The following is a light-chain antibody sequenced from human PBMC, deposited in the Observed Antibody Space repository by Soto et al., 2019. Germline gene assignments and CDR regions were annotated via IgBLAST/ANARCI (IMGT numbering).Light chain of an antibody. V-gene: IGKV1-5*01. Sequence: DIQMTQSPSTLSASVGARVTITCRASQSISSWLAWYQQKPGKAPKLLIYDASSLKSGVPSRFSGSGSGTEFTLTISSLQPDDFATYYCQQYNSYSRTFGPGTKVDIK. CDR1: QSISSW. J-gene: IGKJ3*01. CDR3: QQYNSYSRT. CDR2: DAS.